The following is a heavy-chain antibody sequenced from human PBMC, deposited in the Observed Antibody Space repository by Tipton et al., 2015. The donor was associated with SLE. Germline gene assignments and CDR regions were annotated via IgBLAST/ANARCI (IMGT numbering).Heavy chain of an antibody. D-gene: IGHD2-21*02. Sequence: SLRLSCAASGFTFSNYNMDWVRQAPGKGLEWVSSISSSGNFIYYADSVEGRFTISRDDSKNTLYLQMNSLGAEDTALYYCAKGSTSKRLYYFDYWGQGTLVTVSS. CDR3: AKGSTSKRLYYFDY. V-gene: IGHV3-21*04. CDR1: GFTFSNYN. J-gene: IGHJ4*02. CDR2: ISSSGNFI.